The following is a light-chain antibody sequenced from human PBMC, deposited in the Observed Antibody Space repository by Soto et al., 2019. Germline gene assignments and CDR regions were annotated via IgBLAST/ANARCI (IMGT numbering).Light chain of an antibody. J-gene: IGKJ1*01. V-gene: IGKV3-20*01. CDR3: QQYGTSPWT. CDR1: QSISSNY. CDR2: GAF. Sequence: EIVLTQSPGTLSLSPGERATLSCRASQSISSNYLAWYQQKPGQAPRLLIYGAFSRAVGIPDKFSGSGSGTAFTLTIYRLEPEDFAVYYCQQYGTSPWTFGQGTKVEIK.